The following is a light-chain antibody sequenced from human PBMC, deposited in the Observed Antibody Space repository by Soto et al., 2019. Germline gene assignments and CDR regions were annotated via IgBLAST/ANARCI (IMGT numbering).Light chain of an antibody. CDR3: LQYNSHSWT. Sequence: DIQMTQSPSSLSASVGDRVTITCRASQSISSWLAWYQHKPGKAPKLLIYKAPSLESGVPSRFSGSGSGTEVTLTISTLQPEDLASYYCLQYNSHSWTFGQETKVEMK. J-gene: IGKJ1*01. CDR2: KAP. CDR1: QSISSW. V-gene: IGKV1-5*03.